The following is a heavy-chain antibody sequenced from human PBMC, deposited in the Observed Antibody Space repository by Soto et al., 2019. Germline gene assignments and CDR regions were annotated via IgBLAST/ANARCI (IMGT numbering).Heavy chain of an antibody. Sequence: GSLRLSCAASNFAFTNSYMNWVLQAPGKGLEWVGRIKSKADGETTDYAAPVEDRFTVSRDDSKNTLYLHMSSLKTEDTAVYFFPHDKGPAWQKSFFDNWGNGTLVTVPS. CDR1: NFAFTNSY. CDR2: IKSKADGETT. CDR3: PHDKGPAWQKSFFDN. V-gene: IGHV3-15*07. D-gene: IGHD3-22*01. J-gene: IGHJ4*01.